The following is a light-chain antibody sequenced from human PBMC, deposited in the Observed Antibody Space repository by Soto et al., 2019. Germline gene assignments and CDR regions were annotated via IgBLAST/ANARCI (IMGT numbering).Light chain of an antibody. Sequence: DIQMTQSPSSLSASVGDRVTITCRASQGITIFLAWYQQKPGKVPKVLIYAASTLQPGVPSRFSGGRSGTYFTLTISSLQPEDVATYYCQKYNSVPFTFGPGTKVDIK. V-gene: IGKV1-27*01. CDR2: AAS. CDR1: QGITIF. CDR3: QKYNSVPFT. J-gene: IGKJ3*01.